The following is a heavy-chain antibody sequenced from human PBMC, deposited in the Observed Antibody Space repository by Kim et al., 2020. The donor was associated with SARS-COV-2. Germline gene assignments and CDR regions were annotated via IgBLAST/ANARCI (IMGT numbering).Heavy chain of an antibody. V-gene: IGHV1-18*01. Sequence: ASVKVSCKASGYSFSNYAFSWVRQAPGQGLEWMGWISLNTGNPKYAQKFQGRVSMTVDISTSTAYLQLTSLRSDDTAVYYCARGQLSTTTLFDYWGPGT. CDR2: ISLNTGNP. CDR1: GYSFSNYA. CDR3: ARGQLSTTTLFDY. J-gene: IGHJ4*02. D-gene: IGHD1-1*01.